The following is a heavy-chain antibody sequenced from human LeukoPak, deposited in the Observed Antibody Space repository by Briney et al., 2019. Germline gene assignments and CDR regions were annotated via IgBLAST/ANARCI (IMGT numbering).Heavy chain of an antibody. J-gene: IGHJ5*02. CDR3: ASECSSSCSNWFDP. CDR1: GFTVSSNY. CDR2: IYSGGST. Sequence: GGSLRLSCAASGFTVSSNYMSWVRQAPGKGLEWVSVIYSGGSTYYADSVEGRFTISRDNSKNTLYLQMNSLRAEDTAVYYCASECSSSCSNWFDPWGQGTLVTVSS. V-gene: IGHV3-53*01. D-gene: IGHD2-2*01.